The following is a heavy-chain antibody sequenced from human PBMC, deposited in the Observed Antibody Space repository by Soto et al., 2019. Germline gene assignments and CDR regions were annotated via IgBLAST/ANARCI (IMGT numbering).Heavy chain of an antibody. V-gene: IGHV3-64*04. CDR2: ISHYGDMT. Sequence: GGSLRLSCSASGFTFSSFTMYWVRLAPGKGLEYVSAISHYGDMTLFAESVKDRFTISRDNSKNTSSLRMKNLRAEDTAIYYCVRDHYTMSDFWSAFSSDWGQGAQVTVSS. CDR3: VRDHYTMSDFWSAFSSD. CDR1: GFTFSSFT. D-gene: IGHD3-3*01. J-gene: IGHJ4*02.